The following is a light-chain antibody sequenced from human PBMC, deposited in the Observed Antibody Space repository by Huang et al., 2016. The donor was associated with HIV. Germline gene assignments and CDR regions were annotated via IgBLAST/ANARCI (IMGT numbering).Light chain of an antibody. CDR3: HQRANWPLGT. Sequence: EIVLTQSPATLSLSPGERATLSCRASQSVSTYLAWYQQKPGQPPMIIIYDASNRATGIPARFSGRGSETDFTLTISSLEPEDFAVYYCHQRANWPLGTFGQGTKVEIK. CDR2: DAS. J-gene: IGKJ1*01. V-gene: IGKV3-11*01. CDR1: QSVSTY.